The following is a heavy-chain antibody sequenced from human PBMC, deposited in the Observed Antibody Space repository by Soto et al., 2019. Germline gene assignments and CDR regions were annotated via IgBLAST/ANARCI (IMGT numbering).Heavy chain of an antibody. CDR2: INPNSGGT. V-gene: IGHV1-2*04. CDR3: AIGLLRVTMVRGVIFGYDAFDI. Sequence: ASVKVSCKASGYTFTGYYMHWVRQAPGQGLEWMGWINPNSGGTNYAQKFQGWVTMTRDTSISTAYMELSRLRSDDTAVYYCAIGLLRVTMVRGVIFGYDAFDIWGQGTMVTVSS. J-gene: IGHJ3*02. D-gene: IGHD3-10*01. CDR1: GYTFTGYY.